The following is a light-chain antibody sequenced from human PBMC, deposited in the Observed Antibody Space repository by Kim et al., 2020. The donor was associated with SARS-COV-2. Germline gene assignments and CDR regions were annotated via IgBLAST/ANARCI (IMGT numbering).Light chain of an antibody. CDR3: QVWDISTVL. CDR2: RDS. Sequence: SGALGQTARITCGGNKIGNKNVHWYQQKPGQAPVLVIYRDSNRPSGIPERFSGSNSGNTATLTISRAQAGDEADYYCQVWDISTVLFGGGTQLTVL. J-gene: IGLJ2*01. CDR1: KIGNKN. V-gene: IGLV3-9*01.